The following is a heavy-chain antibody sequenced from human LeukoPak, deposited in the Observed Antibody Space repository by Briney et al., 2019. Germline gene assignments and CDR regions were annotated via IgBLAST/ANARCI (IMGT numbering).Heavy chain of an antibody. CDR2: ISSGSSYI. V-gene: IGHV3-21*01. Sequence: PGGSLRLSCAASGFTFSSYTMNWVRQAPGKGLEWVSSISSGSSYIYYADSLKGRFTISRDNAKNSLYLQMNSLRAEDTAVYYCARESSGATFQGYWGQGTLVTVSS. CDR3: ARESSGATFQGY. J-gene: IGHJ4*02. CDR1: GFTFSSYT. D-gene: IGHD1-26*01.